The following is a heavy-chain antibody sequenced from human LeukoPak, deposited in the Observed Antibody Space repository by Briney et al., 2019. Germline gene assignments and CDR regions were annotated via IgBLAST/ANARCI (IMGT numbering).Heavy chain of an antibody. Sequence: LGGSLRLSCVASGFTFSNYWMHWVRQVPGKGPEWVSRINKDGSITNFADSVEGRFTISRDNAKNTVYLQMNSLRAEDTAVYYCAKVSGYDSYFDYWGQGTLVTVSS. J-gene: IGHJ4*02. D-gene: IGHD5-12*01. V-gene: IGHV3-74*01. CDR2: INKDGSIT. CDR1: GFTFSNYW. CDR3: AKVSGYDSYFDY.